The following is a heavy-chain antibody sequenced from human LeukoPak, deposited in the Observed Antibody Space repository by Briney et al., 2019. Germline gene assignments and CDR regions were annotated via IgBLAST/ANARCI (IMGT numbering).Heavy chain of an antibody. CDR2: IYYSGST. D-gene: IGHD3-10*01. CDR3: ARTRYYYNSRSYGAPYYFDY. Sequence: KPSETLSLTCAVSGGSISSNSYYWGWIRQPPGMGLEWFGSIYYSGSTYYNPSLNRRATISVDTSKNQFSLKLSSVTAADTDVYYCARTRYYYNSRSYGAPYYFDYWGQGTLVTVSS. CDR1: GGSISSNSYY. V-gene: IGHV4-39*01. J-gene: IGHJ4*02.